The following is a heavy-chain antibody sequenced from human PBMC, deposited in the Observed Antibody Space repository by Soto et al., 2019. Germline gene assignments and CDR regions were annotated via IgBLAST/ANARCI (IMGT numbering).Heavy chain of an antibody. CDR3: AREAYCSSTSCYEENYYYYYMDV. D-gene: IGHD2-2*01. CDR1: GYTFTSYG. Sequence: ASVKVSCKASGYTFTSYGISWVRQAPGQGLEWMGWISAYNGNTNYAQKLQGRVTMTTDTSTSTAYMELRSLRSDDTAVYYCAREAYCSSTSCYEENYYYYYMDVWGKGTTVTVSS. CDR2: ISAYNGNT. J-gene: IGHJ6*03. V-gene: IGHV1-18*01.